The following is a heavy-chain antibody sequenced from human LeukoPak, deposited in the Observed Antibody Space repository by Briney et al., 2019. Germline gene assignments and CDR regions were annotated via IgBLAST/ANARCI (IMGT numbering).Heavy chain of an antibody. V-gene: IGHV3-66*01. CDR3: ARYYDSSGQKGGAFDI. CDR1: GFTVTNNY. CDR2: IYSGGST. D-gene: IGHD3-22*01. J-gene: IGHJ3*02. Sequence: GGSLRLSCAASGFTVTNNYVTGVLQGPGKGLEGVSVIYSGGSTYYAASVKGRFTISRDNSKTTLYLQMNSLSAEDTDVYYCARYYDSSGQKGGAFDIWGQGTMVTVSS.